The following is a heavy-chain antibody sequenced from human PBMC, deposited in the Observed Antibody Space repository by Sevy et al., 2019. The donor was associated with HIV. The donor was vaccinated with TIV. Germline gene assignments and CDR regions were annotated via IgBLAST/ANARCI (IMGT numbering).Heavy chain of an antibody. CDR3: ARVGGLTDYGMDV. CDR2: IYYSGST. CDR1: GGSVSSSSYF. V-gene: IGHV4-61*01. D-gene: IGHD1-26*01. J-gene: IGHJ6*02. Sequence: SETLSLTCTLSGGSVSSSSYFWSWIRQPPGKGLESIGYIYYSGSTNYNPSLKSRVTISVDTYKNQFSLKLSSVTAADTAVYYCARVGGLTDYGMDVWGQGTTVTVSS.